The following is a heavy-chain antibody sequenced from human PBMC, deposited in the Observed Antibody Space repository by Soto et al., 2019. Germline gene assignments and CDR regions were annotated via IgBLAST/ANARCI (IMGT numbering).Heavy chain of an antibody. D-gene: IGHD3-16*01. Sequence: QVQLVQSGAEVKKPGSSVRVSCKASGGTLNSYTISWVRQAPGQGLEWMGGIIPVFGTTDYAQKFQGRVTITADQSTGPPYLIPFGRRPENPPIYYCPTRNSSGGGDFWGQEPWSPSPQ. CDR3: PTRNSSGGGDF. V-gene: IGHV1-69*01. CDR2: IIPVFGTT. J-gene: IGHJ4*01. CDR1: GGTLNSYT.